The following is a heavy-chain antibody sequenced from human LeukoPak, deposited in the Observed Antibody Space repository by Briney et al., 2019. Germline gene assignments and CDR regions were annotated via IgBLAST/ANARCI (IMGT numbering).Heavy chain of an antibody. CDR3: ARSSLAVAGSVFDY. V-gene: IGHV1-18*01. Sequence: ASVKVSCKASGYTSTSYGISWVRQAPGQGLEWMGWISTYNGNTNYAQKLQGRVSMTTDTSTSTAYMELRSLRSDDTAVYYCARSSLAVAGSVFDYWGQGTLVTVS. D-gene: IGHD6-19*01. CDR2: ISTYNGNT. CDR1: GYTSTSYG. J-gene: IGHJ4*02.